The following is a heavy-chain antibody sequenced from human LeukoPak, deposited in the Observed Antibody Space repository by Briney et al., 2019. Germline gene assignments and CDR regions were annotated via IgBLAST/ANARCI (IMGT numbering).Heavy chain of an antibody. J-gene: IGHJ3*02. CDR3: ARDRGYSSSWYSSFDAFDI. CDR1: GYTFTGYY. D-gene: IGHD6-13*01. Sequence: ASVKVSCKASGYTFTGYYMHWVRQAPGQGLEWMGWINPNSGGTNYAQKFQGRVTMTRDTSISTAYMELSRLRSDDTAVYYCARDRGYSSSWYSSFDAFDIWGQGTMVTVSS. V-gene: IGHV1-2*02. CDR2: INPNSGGT.